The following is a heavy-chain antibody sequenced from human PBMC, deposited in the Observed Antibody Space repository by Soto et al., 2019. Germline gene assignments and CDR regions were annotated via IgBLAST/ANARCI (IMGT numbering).Heavy chain of an antibody. D-gene: IGHD3-10*01. Sequence: SETLSLTCAVYGGSFSGYYWSWIRQPPGKGLEWIGEINHSGSTNYNPSLKSRVTIAVDTSKNQFSLKLSSVTAADTAGYYCARGRSGFGESIDWGHGTLVTVSS. CDR3: ARGRSGFGESID. J-gene: IGHJ4*01. CDR1: GGSFSGYY. V-gene: IGHV4-34*01. CDR2: INHSGST.